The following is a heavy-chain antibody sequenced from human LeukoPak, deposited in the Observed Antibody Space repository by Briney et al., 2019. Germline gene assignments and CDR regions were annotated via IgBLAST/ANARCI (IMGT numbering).Heavy chain of an antibody. V-gene: IGHV4-61*01. D-gene: IGHD3-10*01. CDR2: IYSSRST. CDR3: AGAYYYGSGSTDY. Sequence: SQTLSLTCSVSGGSISSGSYYWSWIRQPPGKGLEWIGYIYSSRSTNYNPSLKSRVSISVDTSKNQFSLRLSSVTAADTAVYYCAGAYYYGSGSTDYWGQGTLVTVSS. CDR1: GGSISSGSYY. J-gene: IGHJ4*02.